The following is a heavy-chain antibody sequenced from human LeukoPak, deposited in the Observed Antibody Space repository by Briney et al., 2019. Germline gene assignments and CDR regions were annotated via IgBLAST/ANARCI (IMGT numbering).Heavy chain of an antibody. CDR1: GFTFSSSA. CDR3: AKGSRSIAVDNLCDY. CDR2: ISASGGST. J-gene: IGHJ4*02. D-gene: IGHD6-6*01. Sequence: GGSLRLSCAASGFTFSSSAMSWVRQVPGKGLEWVSGISASGGSTYYADSVRGRFTISRDNSKNTLYVQMNSLRDEDTAVYYCAKGSRSIAVDNLCDYWGQGTLVTVSS. V-gene: IGHV3-23*01.